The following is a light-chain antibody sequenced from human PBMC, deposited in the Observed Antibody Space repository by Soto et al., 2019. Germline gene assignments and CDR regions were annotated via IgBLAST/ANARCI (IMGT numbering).Light chain of an antibody. Sequence: DIQMTQSPSSLSASVGDRVAITCRASQGISNDFAWYQQKPGKVPKLLIYAASTLQSGVPSRLSGSGSGTDFHLTISSLQPEDVETNYCQKYESAQFIFGPGTKVYLK. CDR3: QKYESAQFI. V-gene: IGKV1-27*01. CDR2: AAS. CDR1: QGISND. J-gene: IGKJ3*01.